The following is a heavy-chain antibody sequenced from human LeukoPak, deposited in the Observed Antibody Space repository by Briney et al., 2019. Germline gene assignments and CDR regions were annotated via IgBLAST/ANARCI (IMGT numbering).Heavy chain of an antibody. D-gene: IGHD3-10*01. CDR1: GGSISSSDYY. V-gene: IGHV4-39*01. CDR2: IHYTGST. CDR3: ARGGYYYGSGSYSAFDI. J-gene: IGHJ3*02. Sequence: SETLSLTCTVSGGSISSSDYYWAWIRQPPGKGLEWIGAIHYTGSTIYKPSLKSRVAISVDTSKNQFSLKLSSVTAADTAVYYCARGGYYYGSGSYSAFDIWGQGTMVTVSS.